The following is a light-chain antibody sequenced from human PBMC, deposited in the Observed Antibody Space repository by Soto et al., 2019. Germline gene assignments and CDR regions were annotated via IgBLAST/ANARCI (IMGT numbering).Light chain of an antibody. CDR3: CSFAGSYTFV. CDR1: SSDVGGYNY. CDR2: DVT. J-gene: IGLJ1*01. Sequence: QSALTQPRSVSGSPGQSVTISCTGTSSDVGGYNYVSWYQQHPGKGPKLLIYDVTKRPSGVPDRFSGSRSGNTASLTISGLQAEDEANYYCCSFAGSYTFVFGSGTKLTVL. V-gene: IGLV2-11*01.